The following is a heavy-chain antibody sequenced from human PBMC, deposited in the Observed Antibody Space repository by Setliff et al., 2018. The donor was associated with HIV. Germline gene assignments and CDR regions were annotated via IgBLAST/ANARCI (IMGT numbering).Heavy chain of an antibody. J-gene: IGHJ6*02. CDR3: ARLRWAATAGTWDYHYYGMDV. D-gene: IGHD6-13*01. Sequence: SETLSLTCAVYGASFSGYYWSWVRQPPGKGLEWIGEINHSGSTNYNPSLKSRVTISVDTSKNQFSLKVRSVTAADTAVCYCARLRWAATAGTWDYHYYGMDVWGQGTTVTVSS. CDR2: INHSGST. V-gene: IGHV4-34*01. CDR1: GASFSGYY.